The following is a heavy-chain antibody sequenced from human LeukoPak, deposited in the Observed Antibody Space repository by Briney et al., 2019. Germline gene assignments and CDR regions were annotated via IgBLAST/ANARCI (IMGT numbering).Heavy chain of an antibody. CDR2: ISAYNGNT. V-gene: IGHV1-18*01. Sequence: ASVKVSCKASGYTFTSYGISWVRQAPGQGLEWMGWISAYNGNTNHAQKLQGRVTMTTDTSTSTAYMELRSLRSDDTAVYYCARLITGYSYGSYYFDYWGQGTLVTVSS. D-gene: IGHD5-18*01. CDR1: GYTFTSYG. J-gene: IGHJ4*02. CDR3: ARLITGYSYGSYYFDY.